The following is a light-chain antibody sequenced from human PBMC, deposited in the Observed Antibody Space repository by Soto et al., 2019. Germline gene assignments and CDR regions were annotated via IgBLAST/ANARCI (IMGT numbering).Light chain of an antibody. CDR2: GNN. CDR3: QSFDSSLSGWV. CDR1: SSNIGAPYD. J-gene: IGLJ3*02. Sequence: QSVLTLAPSVSGAPGQRVTISCTGSSSNIGAPYDVHWYQQLPGAAPKLLIYGNNNRPSGVPDRFSGSKSGTSASLAITGHQSEDEADYYCQSFDSSLSGWVFGGGTKLTVL. V-gene: IGLV1-40*01.